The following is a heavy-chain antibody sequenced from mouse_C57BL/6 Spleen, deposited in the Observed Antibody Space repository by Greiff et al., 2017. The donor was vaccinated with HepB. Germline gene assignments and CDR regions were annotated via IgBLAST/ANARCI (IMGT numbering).Heavy chain of an antibody. Sequence: VKLQESGAELVKPGASVKMSCKASGYTFTSYWITWVKQRPGQGLEWIGDIYPGSGSTNYNEKFKSKATLTVDTSSSTAYMQLSSLTSEDSAVYYCAREVIYYGNLYYAMDYWGQGTSVTVSS. D-gene: IGHD2-1*01. CDR3: AREVIYYGNLYYAMDY. CDR2: IYPGSGST. J-gene: IGHJ4*01. V-gene: IGHV1-55*01. CDR1: GYTFTSYW.